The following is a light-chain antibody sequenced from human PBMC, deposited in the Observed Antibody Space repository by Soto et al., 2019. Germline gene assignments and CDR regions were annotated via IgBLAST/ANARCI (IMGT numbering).Light chain of an antibody. CDR2: GAS. J-gene: IGKJ5*01. Sequence: EIVLTQSPGTLSLSPGERATLSCRASQSVSSSYLAWYQQKPGQAPRLLIYGASSRATGIPDRFSGSGSGTDFTLTISRLEPEDFAVYYCQQYVSLPRTFGQGTLLEIK. V-gene: IGKV3-20*01. CDR1: QSVSSSY. CDR3: QQYVSLPRT.